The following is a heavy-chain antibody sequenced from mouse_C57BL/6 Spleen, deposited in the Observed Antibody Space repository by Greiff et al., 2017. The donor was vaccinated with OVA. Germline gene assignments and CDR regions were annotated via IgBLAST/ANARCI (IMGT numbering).Heavy chain of an antibody. D-gene: IGHD1-1*01. CDR2: IYPGSGNT. V-gene: IGHV1-76*01. J-gene: IGHJ4*01. CDR3: ARSYYYGMGDY. Sequence: QVQLQQSGAELVRPGASVKLSCKASGYTFTDYYINWVKQRPGQGLEWIARIYPGSGNTYYNEKFKGKATLTAEKSSSTAYMQLSSLTSEDSAVYFCARSYYYGMGDYWGQGTSVTVSS. CDR1: GYTFTDYY.